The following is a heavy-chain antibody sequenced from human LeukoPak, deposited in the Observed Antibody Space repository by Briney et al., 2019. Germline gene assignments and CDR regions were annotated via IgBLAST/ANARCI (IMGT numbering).Heavy chain of an antibody. CDR1: GDFINSDY. CDR3: ARERVVPGSYNYGLDV. CDR2: FSATGST. D-gene: IGHD2-2*01. J-gene: IGHJ6*02. Sequence: SETLSLICSVSGDFINSDYWGWIRQPAGKGLEWLARFSATGSTDYNPSLESRGTVSVDTPNNQISLKLASVTVADTAVYYCARERVVPGSYNYGLDVWGQGTTVTVS. V-gene: IGHV4-4*07.